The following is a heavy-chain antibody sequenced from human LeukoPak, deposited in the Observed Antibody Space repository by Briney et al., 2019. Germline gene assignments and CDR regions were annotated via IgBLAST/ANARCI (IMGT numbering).Heavy chain of an antibody. J-gene: IGHJ6*03. CDR1: GYTFTSYG. V-gene: IGHV1-18*01. CDR2: ISADNGNT. CDR3: ARDLSAGDYEFPIPYYYYYYMDV. D-gene: IGHD4-17*01. Sequence: ASVKVSCKASGYTFTSYGSSGVRQAPGQGLDWMGWISADNGNTNYAQKLQGRVTMTTDTSTSTAYMELRSLRSDDTAVYYCARDLSAGDYEFPIPYYYYYYMDVWGKGTTVTVSS.